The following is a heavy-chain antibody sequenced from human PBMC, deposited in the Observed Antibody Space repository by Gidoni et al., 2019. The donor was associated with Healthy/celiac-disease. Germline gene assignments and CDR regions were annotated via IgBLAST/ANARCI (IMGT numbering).Heavy chain of an antibody. CDR3: ARDFGEGSSGPNGGMDV. D-gene: IGHD3-10*01. Sequence: QVQLVESGGGVVQPGRSLRLSCAASGFTFSSYAMPGVRQAPGKGLEWVAVISYDGSNKYYADSVKGRFTISRDNSKNTLYLQMNSLRAEDTAVYYCARDFGEGSSGPNGGMDVWGQGTTVTVSS. CDR2: ISYDGSNK. J-gene: IGHJ6*02. CDR1: GFTFSSYA. V-gene: IGHV3-30*04.